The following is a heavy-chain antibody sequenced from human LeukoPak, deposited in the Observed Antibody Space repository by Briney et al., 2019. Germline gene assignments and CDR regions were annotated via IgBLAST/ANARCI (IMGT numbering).Heavy chain of an antibody. CDR2: IYRDGSS. Sequence: QPGGSLRLSCVASGLSVSSNYMSCVRQAPGKGVELVSVIYRDGSSYYAESVKGRFTISRDNSKNTLYIQMNSLRAEDTAVYYCARSFYDILIGYYQYFDYWGQGTLVTVSS. J-gene: IGHJ4*02. CDR1: GLSVSSNY. D-gene: IGHD3-9*01. V-gene: IGHV3-66*01. CDR3: ARSFYDILIGYYQYFDY.